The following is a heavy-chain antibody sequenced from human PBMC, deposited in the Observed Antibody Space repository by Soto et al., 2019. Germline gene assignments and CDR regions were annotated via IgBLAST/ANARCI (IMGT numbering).Heavy chain of an antibody. CDR2: IYYSGST. J-gene: IGHJ4*02. D-gene: IGHD3-10*01. CDR3: ARDVGSGTNHFDY. V-gene: IGHV4-59*01. CDR1: SGSISYYY. Sequence: SETLSLTCTVSSGSISYYYWSWIRQPPGKGLEWIGYIYYSGSTNYNPSLKSRVTISVDTSKNQFSLKLSSVTAADTAVYYCARDVGSGTNHFDYWGQGTLVTVSS.